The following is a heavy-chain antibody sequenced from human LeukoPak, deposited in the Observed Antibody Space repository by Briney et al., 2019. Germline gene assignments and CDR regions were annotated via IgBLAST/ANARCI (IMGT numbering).Heavy chain of an antibody. CDR2: ISASSNFI. CDR1: GFTFSSYS. J-gene: IGHJ4*02. V-gene: IGHV3-21*04. D-gene: IGHD2-15*01. CDR3: AKEGCSGGSCYPTITYYFDY. Sequence: GGSLRLSCVVSGFTFSSYSMSWVRQAPGKGLEWVSSISASSNFISYADSVKGRFTISRDNAKKSLYLQMNSVRAEDTAVYYCAKEGCSGGSCYPTITYYFDYWGQGTLVTVSS.